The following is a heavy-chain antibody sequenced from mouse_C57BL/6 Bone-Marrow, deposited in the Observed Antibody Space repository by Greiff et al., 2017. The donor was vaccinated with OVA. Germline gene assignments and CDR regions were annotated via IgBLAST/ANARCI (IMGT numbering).Heavy chain of an antibody. Sequence: VQVVESGAELVRPGSSVKLSCKASGYTFTSYWMDWVKQRPGQGLEWIGNIYPSDSETHYNQKFKDKATLTVDKSSSTAYMQLSSLTSEDSAVYYCARDYSNSWFAYWGQGTLVTVSA. D-gene: IGHD2-5*01. V-gene: IGHV1-61*01. CDR3: ARDYSNSWFAY. J-gene: IGHJ3*01. CDR1: GYTFTSYW. CDR2: IYPSDSET.